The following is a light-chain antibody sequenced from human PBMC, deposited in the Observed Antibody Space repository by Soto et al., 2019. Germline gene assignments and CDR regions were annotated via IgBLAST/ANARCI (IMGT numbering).Light chain of an antibody. Sequence: NIQLTQSPAAMSASVGDRVTITCREMQGISNYLAWFQQKPGKVPKHLIYAASSLQSGVPSRFSGSGSGTEFTLTISSLQPEDFATYYCLQHNSYPSITFGQGTRLEIK. J-gene: IGKJ5*01. CDR1: QGISNY. V-gene: IGKV1D-17*01. CDR2: AAS. CDR3: LQHNSYPSIT.